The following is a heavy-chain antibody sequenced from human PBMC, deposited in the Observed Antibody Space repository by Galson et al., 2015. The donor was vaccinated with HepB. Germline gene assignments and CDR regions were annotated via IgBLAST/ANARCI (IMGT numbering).Heavy chain of an antibody. CDR2: ISSSSSYT. CDR3: ARVSSSEDAFDI. V-gene: IGHV3-11*06. J-gene: IGHJ3*02. Sequence: PLRLSCAASGFTDSDYYMSWIRQAQGKGLEWVSYISSSSSYTNYADSVKGRFTISRDNAKNSLYLQMNSLRAEDTAVYYCARVSSSEDAFDIWGQGTMVTVSS. D-gene: IGHD6-25*01. CDR1: GFTDSDYY.